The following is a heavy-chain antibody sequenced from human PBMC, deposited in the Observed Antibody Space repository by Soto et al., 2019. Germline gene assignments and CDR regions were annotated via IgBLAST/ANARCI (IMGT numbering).Heavy chain of an antibody. J-gene: IGHJ6*02. Sequence: QVQLVQSGAEVKKPGSSVKVSCKASGGTFSSYAISWVRQAPGQGLEWMGGIIPIFGTANYAQKFQGRVTITADESTNTAYMELSSLRSEDTAVYYCARARYSSSPDHYYYYGMDVWGQGTTVTVSS. D-gene: IGHD6-13*01. CDR2: IIPIFGTA. CDR1: GGTFSSYA. V-gene: IGHV1-69*01. CDR3: ARARYSSSPDHYYYYGMDV.